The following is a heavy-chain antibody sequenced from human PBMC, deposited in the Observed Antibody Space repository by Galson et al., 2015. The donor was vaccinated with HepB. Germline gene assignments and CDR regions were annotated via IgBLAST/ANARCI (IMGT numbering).Heavy chain of an antibody. D-gene: IGHD4-11*01. J-gene: IGHJ6*03. Sequence: SVKVSCKASGYTFTSYAMHWVRQAPGQRLEWMGWINAGNGNTKYSQKFQGRVTITRDTSASTAYMELSSLRSEDTAVYYCARGKVYSNYLGDYYYYMDVWGKGTPVTVSS. CDR3: ARGKVYSNYLGDYYYYMDV. CDR1: GYTFTSYA. CDR2: INAGNGNT. V-gene: IGHV1-3*01.